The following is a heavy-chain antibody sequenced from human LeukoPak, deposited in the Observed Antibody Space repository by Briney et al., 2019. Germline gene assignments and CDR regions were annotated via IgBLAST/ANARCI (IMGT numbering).Heavy chain of an antibody. CDR3: AKYTVFGNYFDY. CDR2: ICGNGGST. CDR1: GFTFDDYA. D-gene: IGHD3-16*01. Sequence: GGSLRLSCAASGFTFDDYAMHWVRQAPGKGLEWVSLICGNGGSTYYADSVKGRFTISRDNSKNSLYLQMNSLRTEDTALYYCAKYTVFGNYFDYWGQGTLVTVSS. V-gene: IGHV3-43*02. J-gene: IGHJ4*02.